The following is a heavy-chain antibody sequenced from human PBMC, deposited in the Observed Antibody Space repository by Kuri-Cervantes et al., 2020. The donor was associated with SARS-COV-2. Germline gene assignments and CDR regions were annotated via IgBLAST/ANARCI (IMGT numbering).Heavy chain of an antibody. J-gene: IGHJ6*03. CDR3: ARLRRHNNAWFVTGYYMDV. D-gene: IGHD3-10*01. CDR2: INYSGTT. V-gene: IGHV4-34*01. Sequence: GSLRLSCAASGFTVSANYMSWVRQPPGKGLEWIGEINYSGTTNYNPSLKSRVTMSVDISKNQFSLNLTTVTAADTAVYYCARLRRHNNAWFVTGYYMDVWGKGTTVTVSS. CDR1: GFTVSANY.